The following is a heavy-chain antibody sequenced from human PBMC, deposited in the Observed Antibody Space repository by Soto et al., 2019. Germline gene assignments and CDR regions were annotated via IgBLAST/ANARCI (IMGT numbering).Heavy chain of an antibody. V-gene: IGHV3-21*01. J-gene: IGHJ4*02. CDR2: ISSSSSYI. CDR1: GFTFSSYS. D-gene: IGHD3-10*01. Sequence: GGSLRLSCAASGFTFSSYSMNWVRQAPGKGLEWVSSISSSSSYIYYADSVKGRFTISRDNAKNSLYLQMNSLRAEDTAVYYCARDSAVTMGMFDYWGQGTLVTVSS. CDR3: ARDSAVTMGMFDY.